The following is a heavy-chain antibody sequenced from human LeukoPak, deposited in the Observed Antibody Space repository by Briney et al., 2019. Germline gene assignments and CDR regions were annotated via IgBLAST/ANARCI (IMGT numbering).Heavy chain of an antibody. CDR2: IYHSGST. Sequence: KPSETLSLTCTVSGYSISSGYYWGWIRQPPGKGLEWIGSIYHSGSTYYNPSLKSRVTISVDTSKNQFSLKLSSVTAADTAVYYCARACYCSGGSCSLLYYWGQGTLVTVSS. J-gene: IGHJ4*02. CDR3: ARACYCSGGSCSLLYY. D-gene: IGHD2-15*01. CDR1: GYSISSGYY. V-gene: IGHV4-38-2*02.